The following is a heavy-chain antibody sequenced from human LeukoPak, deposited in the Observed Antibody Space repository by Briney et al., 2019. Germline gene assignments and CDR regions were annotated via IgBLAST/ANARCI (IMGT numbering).Heavy chain of an antibody. D-gene: IGHD6-19*01. CDR1: GFTFSRYS. CDR2: ISTSGTTT. V-gene: IGHV3-48*04. Sequence: GGSLRLSCAASGFTFSRYSMNWARQAPGKGLEWISYISTSGTTTYYADSVKGRFTISRDNAKSSLYLQMSSLRGDDTALYYCVNVETGCWGQGTLVTVSS. CDR3: VNVETGC. J-gene: IGHJ4*02.